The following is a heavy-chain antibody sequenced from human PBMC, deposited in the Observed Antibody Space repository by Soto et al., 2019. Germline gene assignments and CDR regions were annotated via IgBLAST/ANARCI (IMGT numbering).Heavy chain of an antibody. Sequence: ASVKVSCKASGGTFSSYAISWVRQAPGQGLEWMGGIIPIFGTANYAQKFQGRVTITADESTSTAYMELSSLRSEDTAVYYRARGGPEGPPYCGGDCYAYFDYWGQGTLVTVSS. D-gene: IGHD2-21*02. J-gene: IGHJ4*02. CDR1: GGTFSSYA. V-gene: IGHV1-69*13. CDR3: ARGGPEGPPYCGGDCYAYFDY. CDR2: IIPIFGTA.